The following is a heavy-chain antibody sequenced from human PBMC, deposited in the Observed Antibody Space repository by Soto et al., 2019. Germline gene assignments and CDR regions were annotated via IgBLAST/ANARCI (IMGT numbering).Heavy chain of an antibody. D-gene: IGHD1-26*01. CDR1: GFTFSNYG. CDR2: ILYDGSYK. CDR3: AKASGSYEPPDY. V-gene: IGHV3-30*18. J-gene: IGHJ4*02. Sequence: QVQLVESGGGVVQPGRSLRLSCAASGFTFSNYGIHWVRQAPGKGLEWVAVILYDGSYKYYADSVKGRFTISRDNSKNTLYLQMNSLRAEDTAVYYCAKASGSYEPPDYWGQGTLVTVSS.